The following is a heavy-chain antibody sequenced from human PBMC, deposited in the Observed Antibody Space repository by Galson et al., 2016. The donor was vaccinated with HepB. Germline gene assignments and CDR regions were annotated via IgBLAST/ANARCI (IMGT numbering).Heavy chain of an antibody. D-gene: IGHD1-26*01. J-gene: IGHJ3*02. CDR1: GLTFVRYA. V-gene: IGHV3-23*01. Sequence: SLRLSCAASGLTFVRYAMNWVRQAPGKGLEWVAAISGDGSRIGYAGSEKGRVTISRDNAKNTLYLQMNSLRAEDTTVYYCVRDMYGSYIAFDIWGQGTMVTVSS. CDR3: VRDMYGSYIAFDI. CDR2: ISGDGSRI.